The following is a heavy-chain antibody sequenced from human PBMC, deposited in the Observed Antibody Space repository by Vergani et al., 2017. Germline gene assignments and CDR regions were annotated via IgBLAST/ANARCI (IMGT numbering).Heavy chain of an antibody. CDR3: ARHTQWLPNDYYGMDV. V-gene: IGHV1-18*01. CDR2: ISAYNGNT. CDR1: GGTFSSYG. D-gene: IGHD6-19*01. J-gene: IGHJ6*02. Sequence: QVQLVQSGAEVKKPGSSVKVSCKASGGTFSSYGISWVRQAPGQGLEWMGWISAYNGNTNYAQKLQGRVTMTTDTSTSTAYMELRSLRSDDTAVYYCARHTQWLPNDYYGMDVWGQGTTVTVSS.